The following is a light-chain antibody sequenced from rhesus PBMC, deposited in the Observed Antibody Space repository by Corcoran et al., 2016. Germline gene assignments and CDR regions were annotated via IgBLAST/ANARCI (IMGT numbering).Light chain of an antibody. CDR3: QHYYDNPFT. CDR2: AAS. J-gene: IGKJ3*01. V-gene: IGKV1S12*01. CDR1: QNIYSN. Sequence: DIQMTQSPSALSASVGDRVTIPCRASQNIYSNLAWYPQKPGKAPNLRLYAASSLQTGITSRFRGSGSGTDFTRTISSLQPEDSAAYHCQHYYDNPFTFGPGTKLDIK.